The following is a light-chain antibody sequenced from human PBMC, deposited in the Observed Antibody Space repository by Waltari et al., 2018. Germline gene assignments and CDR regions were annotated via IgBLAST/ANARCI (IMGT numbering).Light chain of an antibody. CDR2: GKS. CDR3: QQSYGPPYT. Sequence: DIQMTQSPSSLSASLGDRVTITCRASQSISKYLNWYQQRPGKAPKLLIYGKSSLQSRVPSRFSGSGSGTDFTLTINTLQPEDFATYFCQQSYGPPYTFGQGTRLEIK. J-gene: IGKJ2*01. V-gene: IGKV1-39*01. CDR1: QSISKY.